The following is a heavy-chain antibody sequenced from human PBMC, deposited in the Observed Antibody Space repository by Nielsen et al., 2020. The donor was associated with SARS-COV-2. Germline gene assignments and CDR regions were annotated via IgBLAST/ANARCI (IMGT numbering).Heavy chain of an antibody. CDR2: INDRGNS. V-gene: IGHV4-34*01. CDR3: ARAPSSPQFFFRERGEAFDI. CDR1: GGSFSGYY. Sequence: SQTLSLTCDVFGGSFSGYYWNWIRQSPGKGLQWIGEINDRGNSDYNPSLKSRVTLSVDRSKNQFSLRLSSVTAADSGVYFCARAPSSPQFFFRERGEAFDIWGRGTTVTVSA. J-gene: IGHJ3*02. D-gene: IGHD3-3*01.